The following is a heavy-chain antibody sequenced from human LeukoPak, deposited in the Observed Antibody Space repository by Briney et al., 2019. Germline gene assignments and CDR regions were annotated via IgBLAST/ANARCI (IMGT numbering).Heavy chain of an antibody. CDR2: IDWDDDK. CDR3: ARLYYDSSGYYQINRYYFDY. CDR1: GFSLSTSGMC. J-gene: IGHJ4*02. Sequence: SGPALVKPTQTLTLTCTFSGFSLSTSGMCVSWIRQPPGKALEWLARIDWDDDKYYSTSLKTRLTISKDTSKNQVVLTMTYMDPVDTATYYCARLYYDSSGYYQINRYYFDYWGQGTLVTVSS. D-gene: IGHD3-22*01. V-gene: IGHV2-70*11.